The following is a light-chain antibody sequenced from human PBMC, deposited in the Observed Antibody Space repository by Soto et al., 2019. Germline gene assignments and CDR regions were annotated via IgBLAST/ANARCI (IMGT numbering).Light chain of an antibody. CDR3: GSWDSSLSDYV. J-gene: IGLJ1*01. V-gene: IGLV1-40*01. CDR2: KNN. CDR1: GSNVGASYD. Sequence: QSVLTQPPSVSGAPGQTITMSCTGSGSNVGASYDVHWYQVLPGAGPRLLIYKNNNRPSGVPDRFSGSKSGTSATLGITGFQTGDEADYYCGSWDSSLSDYVFGTGTKVTVL.